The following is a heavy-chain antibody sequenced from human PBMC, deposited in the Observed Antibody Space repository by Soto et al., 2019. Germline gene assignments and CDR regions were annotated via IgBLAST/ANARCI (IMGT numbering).Heavy chain of an antibody. D-gene: IGHD2-2*01. V-gene: IGHV3-13*01. CDR3: ARGQGRGYCSSTSCPYPFDY. CDR1: GFTFSSYD. CDR2: IGTAGDT. Sequence: GGSLRLSCAASGFTFSSYDMHWVRQATGKGLEWVSAIGTAGDTYYPGSVKGRFTISRENAKNSLYLQMNSLRAGDTAVYYCARGQGRGYCSSTSCPYPFDYWGQGTLVTVSS. J-gene: IGHJ4*02.